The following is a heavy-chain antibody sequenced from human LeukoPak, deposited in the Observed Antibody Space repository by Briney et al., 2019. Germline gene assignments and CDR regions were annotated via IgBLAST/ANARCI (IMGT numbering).Heavy chain of an antibody. CDR1: GGSLSSGDYY. CDR3: ARVDDSSGPFYFDY. V-gene: IGHV4-30-4*01. CDR2: IYYSGST. J-gene: IGHJ4*02. Sequence: SETLSLTCTVSGGSLSSGDYYWSWIRQPPGTGLEWIGYIYYSGSTYYNPSLKSRVTISVDTSKNQFSLKLSSVTAADTAVYYCARVDDSSGPFYFDYWGQGTLVTVSS. D-gene: IGHD3-22*01.